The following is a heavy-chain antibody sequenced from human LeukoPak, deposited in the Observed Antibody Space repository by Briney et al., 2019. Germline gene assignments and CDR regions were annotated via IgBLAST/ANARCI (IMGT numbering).Heavy chain of an antibody. CDR3: ARDQGGSRYWYFDL. D-gene: IGHD1-26*01. CDR2: IYHDGST. Sequence: SETLSLTCTVSGGSISSNNWWIWVRQSPEKGLEWIGEIYHDGSTNYNPSLKSRVTISMDKSKNQFSLKLSSVTAADTAVYYCARDQGGSRYWYFDLWGRGTLVTVSS. CDR1: GGSISSNNW. J-gene: IGHJ2*01. V-gene: IGHV4-4*02.